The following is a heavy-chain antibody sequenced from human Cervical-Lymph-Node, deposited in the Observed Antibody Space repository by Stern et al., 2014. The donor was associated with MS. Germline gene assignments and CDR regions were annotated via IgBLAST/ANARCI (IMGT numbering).Heavy chain of an antibody. D-gene: IGHD4-17*01. J-gene: IGHJ4*02. V-gene: IGHV1-2*02. CDR3: ARDMSTVTTPYFDY. CDR1: GFTFTSCY. CDR2: INANSGGT. Sequence: VQLVESGAEVRRPGASVKVACKASGFTFTSCYMHWVRQAPGQGLEWMGWINANSGGTNSAQKFQGRVTMTRDPSISTVYMDLTGLTSDDTAIYYCARDMSTVTTPYFDYWGQGTLVTVPS.